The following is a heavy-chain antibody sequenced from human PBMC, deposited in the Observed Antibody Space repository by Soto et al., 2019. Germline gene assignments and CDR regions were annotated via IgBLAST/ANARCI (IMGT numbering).Heavy chain of an antibody. V-gene: IGHV1-69*08. D-gene: IGHD2-15*01. Sequence: QVQLVQSGAEVKKPGSSVKVSCKASGGTFSSYTISWVRQAPGQGLEWMGRIIPILGIANYAQKFQGRVTITPDKSTSTAYMELSSLSSEDTAVYYCARDRYCSGGSCYSAEYFQHWGQGTLVTVSS. CDR1: GGTFSSYT. J-gene: IGHJ1*01. CDR3: ARDRYCSGGSCYSAEYFQH. CDR2: IIPILGIA.